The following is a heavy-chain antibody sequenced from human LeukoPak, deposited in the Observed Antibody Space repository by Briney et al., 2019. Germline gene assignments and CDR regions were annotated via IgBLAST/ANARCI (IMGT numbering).Heavy chain of an antibody. J-gene: IGHJ4*02. V-gene: IGHV3-7*01. Sequence: GGSLRLSCAASGFTFSSYWRSWVRQAPGKGLEWVANIKQDGSDKYYVDSVKGRFTISRDNAQNSLYLQMNSLRAEDTAVYYCARELTTGATHDYWGQGTLVTVSS. CDR3: ARELTTGATHDY. CDR2: IKQDGSDK. D-gene: IGHD4-17*01. CDR1: GFTFSSYW.